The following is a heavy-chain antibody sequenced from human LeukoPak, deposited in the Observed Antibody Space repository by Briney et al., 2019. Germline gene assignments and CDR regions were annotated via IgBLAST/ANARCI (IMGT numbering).Heavy chain of an antibody. CDR2: IIPIFDTA. V-gene: IGHV1-69*13. J-gene: IGHJ4*02. CDR3: ARENYPRIAAAADGSDY. CDR1: GYTFTSYG. D-gene: IGHD6-13*01. Sequence: ASVKVSCKASGYTFTSYGISWVRQAPGQGLEWMGGIIPIFDTANYAQKFQGRVTITADESTSTAYMELSSLRSEDTAVYYCARENYPRIAAAADGSDYWGQGTLVTVSS.